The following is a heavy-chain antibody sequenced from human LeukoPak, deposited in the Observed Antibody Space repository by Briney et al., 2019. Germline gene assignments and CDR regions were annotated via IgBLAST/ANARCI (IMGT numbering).Heavy chain of an antibody. CDR1: GFTFSSYG. V-gene: IGHV3-30*02. CDR2: IRYDGSNK. Sequence: GGSLRLSCAASGFTFSSYGMHWVRQAPGKGLEWVAFIRYDGSNKYYADSVKGRFTISRDNSKNTLYLQMNSLRAEDTAVYYCARDRSSGSYYYAFDIWGQGTMVTVSS. D-gene: IGHD1-26*01. J-gene: IGHJ3*02. CDR3: ARDRSSGSYYYAFDI.